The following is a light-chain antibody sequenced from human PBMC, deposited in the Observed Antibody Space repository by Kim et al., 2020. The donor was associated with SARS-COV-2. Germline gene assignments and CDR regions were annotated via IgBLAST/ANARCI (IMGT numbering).Light chain of an antibody. Sequence: QSALTQPAPVSGSPGQSITISCTGTSSDISVYNFVYWYQQHTGKAPKVLIYDVIYRPSGVSNRFSGSKSGDTASLTISGLQAEDEADYYCSSYTGTNTLVFGGGTQLTVL. J-gene: IGLJ3*02. CDR1: SSDISVYNF. V-gene: IGLV2-14*03. CDR3: SSYTGTNTLV. CDR2: DVI.